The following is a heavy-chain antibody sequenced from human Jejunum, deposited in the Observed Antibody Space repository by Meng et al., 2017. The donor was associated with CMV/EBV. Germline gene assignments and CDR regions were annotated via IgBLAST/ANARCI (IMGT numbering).Heavy chain of an antibody. CDR3: ARVEIRDGYKTVDY. Sequence: GFTFSTYDMSWIRQAPGKGLEWVSYITTSGGTTYRADFVRGRFTISRDNAENSLFLQMTSLTAEDTGVYYCARVEIRDGYKTVDYWGQGTLVTVSS. CDR1: GFTFSTYD. D-gene: IGHD5-24*01. J-gene: IGHJ4*02. CDR2: ITTSGGTT. V-gene: IGHV3-48*03.